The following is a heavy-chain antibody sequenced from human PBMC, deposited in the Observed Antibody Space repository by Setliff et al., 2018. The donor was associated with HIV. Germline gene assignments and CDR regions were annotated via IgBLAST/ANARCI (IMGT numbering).Heavy chain of an antibody. CDR2: INHSGIT. Sequence: ETLSLTCNVSGGSFSGSYWSWIRQPPGKGLEWIGEINHSGITSYNPSLKSRVLVSVDMSKNQFSLRLTSVTAADTAVYYCAREPNWGTVATYAYFYSVDVWGKGTTVTVSS. CDR3: AREPNWGTVATYAYFYSVDV. V-gene: IGHV4-34*01. CDR1: GGSFSGSY. D-gene: IGHD4-17*01. J-gene: IGHJ6*04.